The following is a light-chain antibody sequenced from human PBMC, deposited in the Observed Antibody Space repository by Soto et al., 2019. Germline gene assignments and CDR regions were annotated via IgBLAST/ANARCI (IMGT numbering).Light chain of an antibody. CDR1: QNVATN. V-gene: IGKV3-15*01. J-gene: IGKJ1*01. Sequence: TVMTQSPVTLSVSLGERATLSCRASQNVATNMAWYQQKPGQPPRLLVYGAYIRAPGVPARFSGSGSETQLTLTINGLQSDDFAMYYCHQYNTGLRTFGRGTRVEV. CDR2: GAY. CDR3: HQYNTGLRT.